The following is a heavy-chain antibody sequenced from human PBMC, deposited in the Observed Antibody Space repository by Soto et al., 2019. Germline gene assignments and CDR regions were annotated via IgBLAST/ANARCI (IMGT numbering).Heavy chain of an antibody. D-gene: IGHD3-22*01. J-gene: IGHJ4*02. CDR3: ARDWADSSGYTVGNY. V-gene: IGHV3-30-3*01. CDR1: GFTFSSYA. Sequence: QVQLVESGGGVVQPGRSLRLSCAASGFTFSSYAMHWVRQAPGKGLEWVAVISYDGSNKYYADSVKGRFTISRDNSKNRLYRQRNSLRVEDTAVYYCARDWADSSGYTVGNYWGQGTLVTVSS. CDR2: ISYDGSNK.